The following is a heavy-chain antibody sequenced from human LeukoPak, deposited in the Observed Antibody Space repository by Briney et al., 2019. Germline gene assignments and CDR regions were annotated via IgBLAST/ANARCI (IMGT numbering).Heavy chain of an antibody. Sequence: PGGSLRLSCVASGFTFSDSAIHWVRQSSGKGLEWIGHMDKETNLYATALAASVKGRFTVSRDDSKNTAYLHMDSLKTEDTALYYCTRDSGTYNWFDPWGQGTLVTVSS. D-gene: IGHD1-26*01. CDR1: GFTFSDSA. V-gene: IGHV3-73*01. CDR3: TRDSGTYNWFDP. J-gene: IGHJ5*02. CDR2: MDKETNLYAT.